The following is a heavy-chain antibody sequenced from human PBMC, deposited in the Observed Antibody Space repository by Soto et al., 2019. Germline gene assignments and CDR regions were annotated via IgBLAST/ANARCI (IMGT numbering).Heavy chain of an antibody. CDR2: IYYSGST. D-gene: IGHD1-26*01. V-gene: IGHV4-39*01. CDR3: ARQGGRDYYYGMDV. Sequence: SETLSLTCTVSGGSISSSSYYWGWIRQPPGKGLEWIGSIYYSGSTYYNPSLKSRVTISVDTSKNQFSLKLSSVTAADTAVYYCARQGGRDYYYGMDVWGQGTKVTVSS. J-gene: IGHJ6*02. CDR1: GGSISSSSYY.